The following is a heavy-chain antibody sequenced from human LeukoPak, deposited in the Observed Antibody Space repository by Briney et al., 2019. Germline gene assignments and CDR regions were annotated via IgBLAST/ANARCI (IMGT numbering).Heavy chain of an antibody. V-gene: IGHV1-69*01. J-gene: IGHJ3*02. D-gene: IGHD2-2*01. CDR1: GGTFSSYA. Sequence: GASVKVSCKASGGTFSSYAISWVRQAPGQGLEWMGGIIPIFGTANYAQKFQGRVTITADESTSTAYMELSSLRSEDTAVYYCALQLLHAFDIWGQGTMVTVSS. CDR2: IIPIFGTA. CDR3: ALQLLHAFDI.